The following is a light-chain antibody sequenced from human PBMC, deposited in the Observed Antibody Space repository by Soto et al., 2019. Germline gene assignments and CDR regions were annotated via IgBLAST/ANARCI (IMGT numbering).Light chain of an antibody. CDR2: EVS. V-gene: IGLV2-8*01. Sequence: QSVLTQPPSASGSPGQSVTISCTGTSSDVGRYNYISWYQQHPGKAPKLMIYEVSKRPSGVPDRFSGSKSGNTASLTVSGLQAEDEADYYCSSYTTTSTLVFGGGTKLTVL. CDR1: SSDVGRYNY. J-gene: IGLJ3*02. CDR3: SSYTTTSTLV.